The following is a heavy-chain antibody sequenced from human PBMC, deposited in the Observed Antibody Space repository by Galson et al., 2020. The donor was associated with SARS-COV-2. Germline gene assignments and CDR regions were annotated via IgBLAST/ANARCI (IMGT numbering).Heavy chain of an antibody. Sequence: LSLTCAVSGFTFSSYGMHWVRQAPGKGLEWVAVISYDGNKKFYADSVKGRFTISRDNSKNTVYLQMNSLRVEDTAVYYCATDRDNYGSDYWGQGTLVTVSS. D-gene: IGHD3-10*01. J-gene: IGHJ4*02. V-gene: IGHV3-30*03. CDR2: ISYDGNKK. CDR3: ATDRDNYGSDY. CDR1: GFTFSSYG.